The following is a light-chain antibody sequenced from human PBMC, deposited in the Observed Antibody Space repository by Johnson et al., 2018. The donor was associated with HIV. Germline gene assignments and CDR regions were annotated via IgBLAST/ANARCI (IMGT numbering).Light chain of an antibody. V-gene: IGLV1-51*01. CDR3: GTWDSRLSAAYV. J-gene: IGLJ1*01. CDR1: SSNIGNNY. CDR2: DNN. Sequence: QSVLTQSPSVSAAPGQKVTISCSGSSSNIGNNYVSWYQQLPGTAPKFLIYDNNKRPSGIPDRFSGSKSGTSATLGITGLQTGDEAEYYCGTWDSRLSAAYVFGTGTKVTVL.